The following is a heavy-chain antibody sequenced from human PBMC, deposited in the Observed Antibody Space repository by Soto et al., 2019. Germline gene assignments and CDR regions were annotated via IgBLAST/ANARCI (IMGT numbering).Heavy chain of an antibody. V-gene: IGHV4-34*01. D-gene: IGHD1-26*01. CDR3: ARHHVRGRTIAGAAEF. CDR1: GKSLSGYY. CDR2: INHSGNT. J-gene: IGHJ4*02. Sequence: LALTCAVYGKSLSGYYWSWIRQPPGKALEWIGEINHSGNTNYNPSLKSRVTISVDTSKNQLFLNLSSVTAADTAMYYCARHHVRGRTIAGAAEFWGQGTLVTVSS.